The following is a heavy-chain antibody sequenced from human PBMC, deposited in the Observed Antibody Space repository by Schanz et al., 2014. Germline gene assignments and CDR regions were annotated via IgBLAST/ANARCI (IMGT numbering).Heavy chain of an antibody. Sequence: EVQLVESEGGLVQPGGSLRLSCEGSGFSFSDYWMGWVRQAPGKGLEWVANIKKDGSENYYADSVKGRFIISRDNAKSSQYLQMNSLRAEDTAVYYCARDDSPSTKPFDSWGQGTLVSVSS. J-gene: IGHJ4*02. D-gene: IGHD2-21*01. CDR2: IKKDGSEN. CDR1: GFSFSDYW. CDR3: ARDDSPSTKPFDS. V-gene: IGHV3-7*01.